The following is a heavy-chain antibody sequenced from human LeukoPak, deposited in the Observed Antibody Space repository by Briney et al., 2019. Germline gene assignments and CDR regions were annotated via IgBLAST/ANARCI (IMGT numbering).Heavy chain of an antibody. V-gene: IGHV3-48*01. CDR1: GFTLSSHW. Sequence: GGSLRLSCVASGFTLSSHWMSWVRQAPGKGLEWVSYISSSSSTIYYADSVKGRFTISRDNAKNSLYLQMNSLRAEDTAVYYCARESRTAPFDYWGQGTLVTVSS. CDR2: ISSSSSTI. J-gene: IGHJ4*02. D-gene: IGHD5-18*01. CDR3: ARESRTAPFDY.